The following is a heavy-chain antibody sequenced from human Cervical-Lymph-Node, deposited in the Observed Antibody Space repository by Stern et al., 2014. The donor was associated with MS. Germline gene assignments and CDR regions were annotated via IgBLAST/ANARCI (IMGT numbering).Heavy chain of an antibody. J-gene: IGHJ4*02. V-gene: IGHV4-4*02. Sequence: VQLVESGPGLVKPSGTLSLTCAVSGGSISNYNWWWWVRQPRREGVELRGVIFYCGSTNYDPSLKRRVTISVDKSKNNFSLKMSSVTAADTAVYYCAGLGGWGQGILVTVSS. CDR2: IFYCGST. CDR3: AGLGG. CDR1: GGSISNYNW.